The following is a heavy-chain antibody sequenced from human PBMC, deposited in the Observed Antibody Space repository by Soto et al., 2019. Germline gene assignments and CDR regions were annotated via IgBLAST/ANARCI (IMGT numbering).Heavy chain of an antibody. CDR3: ARDLSSGWQNYYYYGMDV. D-gene: IGHD6-19*01. CDR1: GGTFSSYA. J-gene: IGHJ6*02. CDR2: IIPIFGTA. V-gene: IGHV1-69*01. Sequence: QVQLVQSGAEVKKPGSSVKVSCKASGGTFSSYAISWVRQAPGQGLEWMGGIIPIFGTANYAQKFQGRVTIPAEESTSTAYMELSSLRSEDTAVYYCARDLSSGWQNYYYYGMDVWGQGTTVTVSS.